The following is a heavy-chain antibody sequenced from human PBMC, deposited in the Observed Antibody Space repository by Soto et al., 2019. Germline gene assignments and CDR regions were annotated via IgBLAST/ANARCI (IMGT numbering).Heavy chain of an antibody. J-gene: IGHJ5*02. CDR2: IYADGRT. CDR1: GFIVSTIY. D-gene: IGHD6-13*01. V-gene: IGHV3-53*01. CDR3: GKVIGAGGTGSLFDP. Sequence: GGSLRLSCAASGFIVSTIYMSWVRQAPGKGLEWVSTIYADGRTYYADSVKGRFTISRDNSKNTLYLQMNSLRAEDTAGYYCGKVIGAGGTGSLFDPWGQGTPVTVSS.